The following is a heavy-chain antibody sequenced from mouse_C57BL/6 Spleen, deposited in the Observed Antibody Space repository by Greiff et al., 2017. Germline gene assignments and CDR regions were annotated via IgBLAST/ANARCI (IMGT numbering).Heavy chain of an antibody. V-gene: IGHV1-54*01. J-gene: IGHJ2*01. CDR1: GYAFTNYL. Sequence: QVQLQQSGAELVRPGTSVKVSCKASGYAFTNYLIEWVKQRPGQGLEWIGVINPGSGGTNYNEKFKGKATLTADKSSSTAYMQLSSLTSEDSAVYFCARSGSFDYWGQGTTLPVSS. CDR2: INPGSGGT. CDR3: ARSGSFDY.